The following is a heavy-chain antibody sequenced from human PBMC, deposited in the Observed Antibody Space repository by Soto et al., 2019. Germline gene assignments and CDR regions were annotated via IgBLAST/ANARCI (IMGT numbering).Heavy chain of an antibody. CDR3: ARGQMGCSSTSCYVANIYYYYGMDG. Sequence: SETLSLTCTVSGGSISSGSYYWSWIRQPPGKGLEWIGYIYYSGSTNYNPSLKSRVTISVDTSKNQFSLKLSSVTAADTAVYYCARGQMGCSSTSCYVANIYYYYGMDGWGQGTTVTVSS. V-gene: IGHV4-61*01. D-gene: IGHD2-2*01. CDR1: GGSISSGSYY. J-gene: IGHJ6*02. CDR2: IYYSGST.